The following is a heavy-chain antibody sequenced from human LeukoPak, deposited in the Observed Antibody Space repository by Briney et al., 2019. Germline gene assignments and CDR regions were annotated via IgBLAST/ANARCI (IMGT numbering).Heavy chain of an antibody. J-gene: IGHJ4*02. D-gene: IGHD2-15*01. CDR2: INHSGST. Sequence: SETLSLTCAAYGGSFSGYYWSWIRQPPGKGLEWIGEINHSGSTNYNPSLKSRVTISVDTSKNQFSLKLSSVTAADTAVYYCARARYCSGGSCYRKGFFDYWGQGTLVTVSS. V-gene: IGHV4-34*01. CDR1: GGSFSGYY. CDR3: ARARYCSGGSCYRKGFFDY.